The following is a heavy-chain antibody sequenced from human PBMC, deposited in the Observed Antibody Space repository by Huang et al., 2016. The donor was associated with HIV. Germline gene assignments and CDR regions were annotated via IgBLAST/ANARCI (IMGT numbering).Heavy chain of an antibody. CDR3: VIGGSSWGIPEY. D-gene: IGHD6-13*01. CDR2: SSGDHDNP. V-gene: IGHV1-18*01. J-gene: IGHJ4*02. CDR1: DYSFNAYG. Sequence: QVQVVQSGGEVRKPGASVKVSCKPSDYSFNAYGIAWVRQAPGQGREWMGWSSGDHDNPEYTQKVQGRVSMTTGTATRTAYLELSSLRSDDTARYYCVIGGSSWGIPEYWGQGTLVTVSS.